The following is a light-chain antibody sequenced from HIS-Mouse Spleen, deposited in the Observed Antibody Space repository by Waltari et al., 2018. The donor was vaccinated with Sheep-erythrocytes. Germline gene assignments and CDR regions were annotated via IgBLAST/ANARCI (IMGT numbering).Light chain of an antibody. CDR2: EGS. V-gene: IGLV2-23*01. J-gene: IGLJ3*02. Sequence: QSALTQPASVSGSPGQSITISCTGPSSDVGRYNLVSRYQQHPGKAPKLMIYEGSKWPSGVSNRFSGSKSGNTASLTISGLQAEDEADYYCCSYAGSSSWVFGGGTKLTVL. CDR1: SSDVGRYNL. CDR3: CSYAGSSSWV.